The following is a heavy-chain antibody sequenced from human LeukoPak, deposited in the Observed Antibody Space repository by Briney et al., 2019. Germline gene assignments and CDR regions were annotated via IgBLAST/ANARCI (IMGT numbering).Heavy chain of an antibody. CDR2: IDTAGGT. CDR3: ARGSPWSYYYMDV. V-gene: IGHV3-13*01. D-gene: IGHD3-3*01. CDR1: GFDSSNFD. J-gene: IGHJ6*03. Sequence: GGSLRLSCTASGFDSSNFDFHWVRQLRGKGLEWVSHIDTAGGTYYPGSVKGRFTISRANAKKSLYLQVHNLRVGDTALYFCARGSPWSYYYMDVWGVGTAVSVS.